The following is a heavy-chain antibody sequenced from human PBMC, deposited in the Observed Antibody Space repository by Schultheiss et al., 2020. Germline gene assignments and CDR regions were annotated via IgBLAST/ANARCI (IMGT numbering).Heavy chain of an antibody. V-gene: IGHV4-31*03. CDR3: ARDGTTMVRGVLSPYGMDV. D-gene: IGHD3-10*01. CDR2: IYYSGST. Sequence: SETLSLTCTVSGGSISSGGYYWSWIRQHPGKGLEWIGYIYYSGSTYYNPSLKSRVTISVDTSKNQFSLKLSSVTAADTAVYYCARDGTTMVRGVLSPYGMDVWGQGTTVTVSS. J-gene: IGHJ6*02. CDR1: GGSISSGGYY.